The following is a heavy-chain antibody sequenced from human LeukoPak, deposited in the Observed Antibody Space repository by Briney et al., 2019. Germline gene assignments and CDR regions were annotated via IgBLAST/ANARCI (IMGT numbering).Heavy chain of an antibody. Sequence: PGGSLRLSCAASGFTFSSYGMHWVRQAPGKGLEWVAFIQYDGSNKYYADSVKGRFTISRDNSKNTLYLQMNSLRADDTAVYYCAKDPGSGNYRWGYFDYWGQGTLVTVSS. D-gene: IGHD3-10*01. CDR1: GFTFSSYG. CDR2: IQYDGSNK. CDR3: AKDPGSGNYRWGYFDY. J-gene: IGHJ4*02. V-gene: IGHV3-30*02.